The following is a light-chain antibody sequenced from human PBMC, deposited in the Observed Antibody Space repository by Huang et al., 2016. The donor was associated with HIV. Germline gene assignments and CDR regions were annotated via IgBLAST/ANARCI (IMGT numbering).Light chain of an antibody. Sequence: EMVMTQSPGTLSVSPGERATLSCRASQSVGTNLAWYQQKPGQAPRLLIYGASNRAPGVPARFRSSGSGTDFTLTISSLQSEDFAVYYCQQYNNWPAWTFGQGTKVDLK. CDR2: GAS. CDR3: QQYNNWPAWT. CDR1: QSVGTN. V-gene: IGKV3-15*01. J-gene: IGKJ1*01.